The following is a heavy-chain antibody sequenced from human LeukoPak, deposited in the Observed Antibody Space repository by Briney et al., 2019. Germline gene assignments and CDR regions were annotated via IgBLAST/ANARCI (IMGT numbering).Heavy chain of an antibody. CDR3: ARVPRSYYYYYYMDV. Sequence: SETLSLTCTVSGGSINSYYWTWIRQPPGKGLEWLGYIYYSGSTNYNPSLKSRVTISLDTSKNQFSLRLTSVTAADTAVYYCARVPRSYYYYYYMDVWGKGTTVTVSS. CDR1: GGSINSYY. CDR2: IYYSGST. V-gene: IGHV4-59*08. J-gene: IGHJ6*03. D-gene: IGHD2-2*01.